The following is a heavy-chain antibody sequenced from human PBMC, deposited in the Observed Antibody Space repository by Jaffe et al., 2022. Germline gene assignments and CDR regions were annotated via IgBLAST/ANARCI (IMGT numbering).Heavy chain of an antibody. CDR1: GFTFSSYS. V-gene: IGHV3-21*01. CDR3: ARVRGVRYGEPFGRYFDL. Sequence: EVQLVESGGGLVKPGGSLRLSCAASGFTFSSYSMNWVRQAPGKGLEWVSSISSSSSYIYYADSVKGRFTISRDNAKNSLYLQMNSLRAEDTAVYYCARVRGVRYGEPFGRYFDLWGRGTLVTVSS. J-gene: IGHJ2*01. CDR2: ISSSSSYI. D-gene: IGHD4-17*01.